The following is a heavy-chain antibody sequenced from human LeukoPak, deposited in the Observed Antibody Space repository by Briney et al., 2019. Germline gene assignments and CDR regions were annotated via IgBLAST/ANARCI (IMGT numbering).Heavy chain of an antibody. D-gene: IGHD3-22*01. V-gene: IGHV3-66*01. CDR3: AKTYDSSGYYLPFDN. J-gene: IGHJ4*02. CDR2: IYSVGNT. Sequence: GGSLRLSCAVSGFTFRSYWMHWVRQAPGKGLEWVSLIYSVGNTYYADSVRGRFTISRDNSMNTLYLQMNSLRVEDTAVYYCAKTYDSSGYYLPFDNWGQGTLVTVSS. CDR1: GFTFRSYW.